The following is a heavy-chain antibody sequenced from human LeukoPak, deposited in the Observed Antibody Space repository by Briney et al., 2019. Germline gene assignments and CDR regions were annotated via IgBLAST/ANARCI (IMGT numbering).Heavy chain of an antibody. Sequence: SETLSLTCTVSGYSISSGYYWGWIRQPPGKGLEWIGSVYESGFTYYNPSLKSRVTVSADTSKNHVSLRLTSVTAADTAVYFCAREKYYDILTGYFDLDAFDIWGQGTMVTVSS. J-gene: IGHJ3*02. D-gene: IGHD3-9*01. CDR1: GYSISSGYY. CDR2: VYESGFT. V-gene: IGHV4-38-2*02. CDR3: AREKYYDILTGYFDLDAFDI.